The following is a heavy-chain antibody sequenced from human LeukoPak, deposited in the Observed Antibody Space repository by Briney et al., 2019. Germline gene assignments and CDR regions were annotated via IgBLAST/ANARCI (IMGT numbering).Heavy chain of an antibody. CDR3: ARGYSGTFDY. CDR1: GGSISSGSYY. Sequence: SQTLSLTCTVSGGSISSGSYYWSWIRQPAGKGLEWIGRIYTSGSTNYNPSLKSRVTISVDTSKNQFSLKLSSVTAADTAVYYCARGYSGTFDYWGQGTLVTVSS. D-gene: IGHD5-12*01. J-gene: IGHJ4*02. V-gene: IGHV4-61*02. CDR2: IYTSGST.